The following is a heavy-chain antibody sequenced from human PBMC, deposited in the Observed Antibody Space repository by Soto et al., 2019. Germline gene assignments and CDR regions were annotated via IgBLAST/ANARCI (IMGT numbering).Heavy chain of an antibody. Sequence: GGSQRLSCAASGFTFSGYAVIWVRQTPGKGLEWVSAISGSDGTTNYIDTVKGRFTISRDNSKNTVYLQMNSLRAEDSAIYHCAKGSGYSSSSSRVFHSWGRGTLVTVSS. V-gene: IGHV3-23*01. CDR1: GFTFSGYA. CDR3: AKGSGYSSSSSRVFHS. J-gene: IGHJ4*02. D-gene: IGHD6-6*01. CDR2: ISGSDGTT.